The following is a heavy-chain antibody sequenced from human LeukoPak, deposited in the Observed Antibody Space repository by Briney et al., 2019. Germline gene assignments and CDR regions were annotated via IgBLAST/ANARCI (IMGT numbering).Heavy chain of an antibody. J-gene: IGHJ4*02. CDR1: GGSFSGYY. CDR3: ARESPSLSWRAFDY. CDR2: INHSGST. V-gene: IGHV4-34*01. Sequence: SETLSLTCAVYGGSFSGYYWSWIRQPPGKGLEWIGEINHSGSTNYNPSLKSRVTISVDTSKNQFSLKLSSVTAADTAVYYCARESPSLSWRAFDYWGQGTLVTVSS.